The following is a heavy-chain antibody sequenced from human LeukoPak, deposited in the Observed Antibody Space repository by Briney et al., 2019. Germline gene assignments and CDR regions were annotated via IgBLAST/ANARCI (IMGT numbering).Heavy chain of an antibody. V-gene: IGHV4-59*08. Sequence: SETLSLTCTVSGGSISGYYWSWIRQPPGKGLEWIGYIHYSGSTNYNPSLKSRVTVSLDTSKNQFSLNLYSMTAADTAVYYCARFPRVDSSHHWGQGALVTVAT. D-gene: IGHD3-3*01. CDR2: IHYSGST. J-gene: IGHJ5*02. CDR3: ARFPRVDSSHH. CDR1: GGSISGYY.